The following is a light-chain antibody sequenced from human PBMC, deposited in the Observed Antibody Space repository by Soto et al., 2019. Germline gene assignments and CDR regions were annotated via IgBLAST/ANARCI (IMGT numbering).Light chain of an antibody. Sequence: EIVMTQSPANLSVSPGERATLSCRASQSVSSNLAWYQQKPGQGPRLLIYGASTRATSITARFSGSGSGTEFTLTINRLQSEDFAVYYCQQYNKWPPYTFGQGTKLEIK. V-gene: IGKV3-15*01. CDR1: QSVSSN. J-gene: IGKJ2*01. CDR2: GAS. CDR3: QQYNKWPPYT.